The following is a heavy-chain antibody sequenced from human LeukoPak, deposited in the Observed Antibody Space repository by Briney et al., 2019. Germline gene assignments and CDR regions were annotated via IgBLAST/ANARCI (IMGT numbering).Heavy chain of an antibody. CDR2: ISGSGGSR. D-gene: IGHD6-13*01. Sequence: GGSLRLSCAASGFTFSTYAMSWVRQAPGKGLEWVSAISGSGGSRFYADSVKGRFTISRDNTKNTLYLQMNSLRGEDTAVYYCAKRPIVAADGTDYWGQGTLVTDSS. CDR1: GFTFSTYA. J-gene: IGHJ4*02. CDR3: AKRPIVAADGTDY. V-gene: IGHV3-23*01.